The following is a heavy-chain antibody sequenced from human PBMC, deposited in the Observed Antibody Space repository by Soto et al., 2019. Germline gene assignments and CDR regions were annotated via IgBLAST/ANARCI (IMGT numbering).Heavy chain of an antibody. CDR2: ISSSSSTI. V-gene: IGHV3-48*02. D-gene: IGHD4-17*01. Sequence: EVQLVESGGGLVQPGGSLRLSCAASGFTFSSYSMNWVRQAPGKGLEWVSYISSSSSTIYYADSVKGRFTISRDNAKNSLYLQMNSLRDEDTAVYYCARDDGDYYYYYGMDVWGHGTTVTVSS. CDR3: ARDDGDYYYYYGMDV. J-gene: IGHJ6*02. CDR1: GFTFSSYS.